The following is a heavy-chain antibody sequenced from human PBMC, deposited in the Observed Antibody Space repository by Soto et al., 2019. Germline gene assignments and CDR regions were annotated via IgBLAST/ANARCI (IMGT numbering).Heavy chain of an antibody. CDR3: ARVGGDIVVVVAATHAFDI. J-gene: IGHJ3*02. CDR1: GGSFSGYY. V-gene: IGHV4-34*01. CDR2: INHSGST. Sequence: ETLSLPCAVYGGSFSGYYWSWIRQPPGKGLEWIGEINHSGSTNYNPSLKSRVTISVDTSKNQFSLKLSSVTAADTAVYYCARVGGDIVVVVAATHAFDIWGQGTMVTVSS. D-gene: IGHD2-15*01.